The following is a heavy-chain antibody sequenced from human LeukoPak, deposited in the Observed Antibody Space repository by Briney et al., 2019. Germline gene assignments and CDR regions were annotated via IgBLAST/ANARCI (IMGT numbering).Heavy chain of an antibody. D-gene: IGHD1-14*01. Sequence: ASVKVSCKASGYTFTSYYMHWVRQAPGQGLEWMGIINLSGGSTSYAQKFQGRVTMTRDTSTSTVYMELSSLRSEDTAVYYCALSPPYREPIDYWGQGTLVTVSS. CDR1: GYTFTSYY. V-gene: IGHV1-46*01. J-gene: IGHJ4*02. CDR3: ALSPPYREPIDY. CDR2: INLSGGST.